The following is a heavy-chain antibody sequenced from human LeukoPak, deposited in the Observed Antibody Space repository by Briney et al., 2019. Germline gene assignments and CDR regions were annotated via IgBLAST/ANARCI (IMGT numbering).Heavy chain of an antibody. Sequence: SVKVSCKASGGTFSSYAISWVRQAPGQGLEWMGGIIPIFGTANYAQKFQGRVTITADESTSTAHMELSSLRSEDTAVYYCARPNRGYSYGFKLRPPQTLGMDVWGQGTTVTVSS. J-gene: IGHJ6*02. CDR2: IIPIFGTA. CDR3: ARPNRGYSYGFKLRPPQTLGMDV. V-gene: IGHV1-69*13. D-gene: IGHD5-18*01. CDR1: GGTFSSYA.